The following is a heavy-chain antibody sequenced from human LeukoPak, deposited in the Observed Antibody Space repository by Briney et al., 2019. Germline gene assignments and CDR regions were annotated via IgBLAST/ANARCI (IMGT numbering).Heavy chain of an antibody. Sequence: SQTLSLTCTVSGDSISSGDYFWSRIRPPPGKGLEWAGYIFYSGITNYNPYLKSRVTISVDTSKNQFSLKLSSVTAADTAVYYCARTTPWELKYYFDYWGQGTLVTVSS. V-gene: IGHV4-61*08. D-gene: IGHD1-7*01. CDR3: ARTTPWELKYYFDY. CDR1: GDSISSGDYF. J-gene: IGHJ4*02. CDR2: IFYSGIT.